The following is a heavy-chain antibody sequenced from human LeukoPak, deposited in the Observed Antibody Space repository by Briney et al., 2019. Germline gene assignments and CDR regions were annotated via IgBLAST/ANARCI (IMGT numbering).Heavy chain of an antibody. CDR2: ISGSGGST. J-gene: IGHJ4*02. V-gene: IGHV3-23*01. CDR1: GFTFSSYA. CDR3: AKDSGIVGATIDY. D-gene: IGHD1-26*01. Sequence: GGSLRLSCAASGFTFSSYAMSWVRQAPGKGLEWVSAISGSGGSTYYADSVKGRFTISRDNSKNTLYLQMNSLRAEDTAAYYCAKDSGIVGATIDYWGQGTLVTVSS.